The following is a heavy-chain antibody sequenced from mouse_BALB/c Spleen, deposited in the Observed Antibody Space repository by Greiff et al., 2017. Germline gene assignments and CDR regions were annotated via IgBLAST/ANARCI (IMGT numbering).Heavy chain of an antibody. V-gene: IGHV5-15*02. CDR3: ARDKDYSFDY. Sequence: EVKLMESGGGLVQPGGSRKLSCAASGFTFSDYGMAWVRQAPGKGPEWVAFISNLAYSIYYADTVTGRFTISRENAKNTLYLEMSSLRSEDTAMYYCARDKDYSFDYWGQGTTLTVSS. CDR1: GFTFSDYG. D-gene: IGHD1-1*02. CDR2: ISNLAYSI. J-gene: IGHJ2*01.